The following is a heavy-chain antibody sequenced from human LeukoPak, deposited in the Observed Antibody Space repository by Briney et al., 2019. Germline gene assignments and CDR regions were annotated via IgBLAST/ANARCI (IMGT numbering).Heavy chain of an antibody. CDR2: INSDGSST. CDR3: ATLPHNWNDVYYYYMDV. J-gene: IGHJ6*03. CDR1: GFNLSGYW. D-gene: IGHD1-1*01. V-gene: IGHV3-74*01. Sequence: GGSLRLSCAASGFNLSGYWMNWVRQAPGKGLVWVSRINSDGSSTSYADSVKGRFTISRDNAKNTLYLQMNSLRAEDTAVYYCATLPHNWNDVYYYYMDVWGKGTTVTVSS.